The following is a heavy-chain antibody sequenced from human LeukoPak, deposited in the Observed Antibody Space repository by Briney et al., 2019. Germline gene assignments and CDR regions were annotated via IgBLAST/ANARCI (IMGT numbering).Heavy chain of an antibody. J-gene: IGHJ3*02. CDR1: GDSIRSSYYY. CDR2: IYDSGST. Sequence: RPSETLSLTCTVSGDSIRSSYYYWGWIRQPPGKGLEWIGSIYDSGSTYYNPSLKSRVTISVDTSKNQFSLKLNSVTAADTAVYYCARLGVSSWYQGNAFDIWGQGTMVTVSS. D-gene: IGHD6-13*01. V-gene: IGHV4-39*01. CDR3: ARLGVSSWYQGNAFDI.